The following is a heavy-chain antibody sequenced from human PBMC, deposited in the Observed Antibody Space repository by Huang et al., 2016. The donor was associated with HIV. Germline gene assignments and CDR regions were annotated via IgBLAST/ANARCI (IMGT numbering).Heavy chain of an antibody. J-gene: IGHJ5*02. Sequence: QVHLQQWGAGLLKSAETLSLTCAVYGGSLSGYYWGWLRPAPGKGLEWSGEINHLGSPNYNPSLKSRVAISRDVSKKQFSLKLRSISDADTAVYFCARDATKNPRGWFDPWGQGTLVTVSS. D-gene: IGHD3-10*01. CDR1: GGSLSGYY. V-gene: IGHV4-34*02. CDR2: INHLGSP. CDR3: ARDATKNPRGWFDP.